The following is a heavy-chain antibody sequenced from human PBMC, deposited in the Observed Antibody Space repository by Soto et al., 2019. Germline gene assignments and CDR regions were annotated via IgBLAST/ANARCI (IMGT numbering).Heavy chain of an antibody. CDR2: IYYSGST. D-gene: IGHD3-3*01. V-gene: IGHV4-59*01. CDR3: ASSQLRFLEWRISPYFDY. J-gene: IGHJ4*02. Sequence: QVQLQESGPGLVKPSETLSLTCTVSGGSISSYYWSWIRQPPGKGLEWIGYIYYSGSTNYNPSLKSRVTISVDTSKNQFSLKLSSVTAADTAVYYCASSQLRFLEWRISPYFDYWGQGTLVTVSS. CDR1: GGSISSYY.